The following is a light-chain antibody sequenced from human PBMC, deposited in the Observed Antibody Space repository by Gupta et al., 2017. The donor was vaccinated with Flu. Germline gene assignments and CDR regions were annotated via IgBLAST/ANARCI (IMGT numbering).Light chain of an antibody. CDR1: SSNIGSNY. V-gene: IGLV1-47*01. Sequence: QSVLTQPPSASGTPGQWVTISCSGSSSNIGSNYVYWYQQLPGTAPKLLIYRNNQRPSGVPDRFSGSKSGTSASLAISGLRSEDEADYYCAAWDDSLSGHWVFGGGAKLTVL. J-gene: IGLJ3*02. CDR2: RNN. CDR3: AAWDDSLSGHWV.